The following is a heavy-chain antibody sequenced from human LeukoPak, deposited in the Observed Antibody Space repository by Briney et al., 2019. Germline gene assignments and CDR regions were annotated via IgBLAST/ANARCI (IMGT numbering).Heavy chain of an antibody. V-gene: IGHV3-53*01. CDR2: IYSGGST. J-gene: IGHJ4*01. D-gene: IGHD6-13*01. CDR1: GFTVSSNY. CDR3: ARHGYSSSWYEES. Sequence: PGGSLRLSCAASGFTVSSNYMSWVRQAPGKGLEWVSVIYSGGSTYYADSVKGRFTISRDNSKNTLYLQMNSLRAEDTAVYYCARHGYSSSWYEESWGHGTLVTVSS.